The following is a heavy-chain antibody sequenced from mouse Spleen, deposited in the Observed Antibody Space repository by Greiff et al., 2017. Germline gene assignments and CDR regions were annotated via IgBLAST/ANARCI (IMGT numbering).Heavy chain of an antibody. CDR2: ISSGGSYT. CDR1: GFTFSSYA. J-gene: IGHJ2*01. D-gene: IGHD5-5*01. Sequence: VHVKQSGGGLVKPGGSLKLSCAASGFTFSSYAMSWVRQTPEKRLEWVATISSGGSYTYYPDSVKGRFTISRDNAKNTLYLQMSSLRSEDTAMYYCARQDYPYFDYWGQGTTLTVSS. CDR3: ARQDYPYFDY. V-gene: IGHV5-9-3*01.